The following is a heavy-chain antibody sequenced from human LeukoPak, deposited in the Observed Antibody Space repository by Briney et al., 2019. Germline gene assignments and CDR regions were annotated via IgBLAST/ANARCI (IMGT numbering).Heavy chain of an antibody. V-gene: IGHV1-24*01. CDR2: FDPEHGET. CDR1: GNTLTELS. D-gene: IGHD3-10*01. Sequence: ASVKVSCKVSGNTLTELSMHWVRQVPGKGLEWMGGFDPEHGETIYAQKFQGRVTMTEDTSTDTAYMELSTLKSEDTAVYYCATEADGSLTVWGKGTMVTVSS. CDR3: ATEADGSLTV. J-gene: IGHJ6*04.